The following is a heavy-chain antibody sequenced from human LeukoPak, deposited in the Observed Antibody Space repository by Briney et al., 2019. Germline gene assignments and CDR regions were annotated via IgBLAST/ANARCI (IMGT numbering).Heavy chain of an antibody. CDR2: ISSSSSTI. J-gene: IGHJ4*02. Sequence: GGSLRLSRAASGFTFSTYSMNWVRQAPGKGLEWVSYISSSSSTIYYADSVKGRFTISRDNAKNSLYLQMNSLRAEDTAVYYCARGSTYYDSSGQVPFDYWGQGTLVTVSS. V-gene: IGHV3-48*01. D-gene: IGHD3-22*01. CDR1: GFTFSTYS. CDR3: ARGSTYYDSSGQVPFDY.